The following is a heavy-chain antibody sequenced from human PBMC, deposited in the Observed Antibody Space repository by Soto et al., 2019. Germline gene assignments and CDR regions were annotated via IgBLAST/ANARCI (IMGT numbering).Heavy chain of an antibody. CDR3: ARADPLPSSSWTPYFDY. D-gene: IGHD6-13*01. CDR1: GFTFSSYA. V-gene: IGHV3-30-3*01. J-gene: IGHJ4*02. CDR2: ISYDGSNK. Sequence: QVQLVESGGGVVQPGRSLRLSCAASGFTFSSYAMHWVRQAPGKGLEWVAVISYDGSNKYYADSVKGRFTISRDNSKNTLYLQMNSLRAEDTAVYYCARADPLPSSSWTPYFDYWRQGTLVTVSS.